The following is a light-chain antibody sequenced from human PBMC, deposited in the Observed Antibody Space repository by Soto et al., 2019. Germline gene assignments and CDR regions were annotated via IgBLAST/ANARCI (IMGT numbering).Light chain of an antibody. J-gene: IGLJ1*01. CDR3: NSYTTTGAYV. CDR2: EVN. V-gene: IGLV2-14*01. Sequence: QSALTQPASVSGSPGQSITISCTGTSSDVGGYNSVSWYQQHPGKAPKLLIYEVNNRPSGVSNRFSASKSANTASLTISGLQAEDVADYYCNSYTTTGAYVFGTGTKLTVL. CDR1: SSDVGGYNS.